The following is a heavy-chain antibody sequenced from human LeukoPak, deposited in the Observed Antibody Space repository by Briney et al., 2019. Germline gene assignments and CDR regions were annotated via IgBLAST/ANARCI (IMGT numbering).Heavy chain of an antibody. Sequence: SETLSLTCAVYDGSFSVYYWSWIRQPPGKRLEWIGEINHSGSTNYNPSLKSRVTISVDTSKNQFSLKLSSVTAADTAVYYCASHRNYDILTGPSYYYYMDVWGKGTTVTISS. D-gene: IGHD3-9*01. CDR1: DGSFSVYY. CDR2: INHSGST. CDR3: ASHRNYDILTGPSYYYYMDV. J-gene: IGHJ6*03. V-gene: IGHV4-34*01.